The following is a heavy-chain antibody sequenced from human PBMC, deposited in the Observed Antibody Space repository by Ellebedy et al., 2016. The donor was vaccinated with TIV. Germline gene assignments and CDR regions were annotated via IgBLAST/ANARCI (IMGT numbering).Heavy chain of an antibody. CDR1: GYKFINYG. V-gene: IGHV1-18*04. CDR2: ISSHNGNS. Sequence: AASVKVSCKASGYKFINYGYTWVRQAPGQGLEWVGYISSHNGNSNDGKNFEGRVTMTTDRPTATVFMELGSLRSDDTAMYYCARTRYSSSWPDFWGQGTLVTVSS. D-gene: IGHD5-18*01. CDR3: ARTRYSSSWPDF. J-gene: IGHJ4*02.